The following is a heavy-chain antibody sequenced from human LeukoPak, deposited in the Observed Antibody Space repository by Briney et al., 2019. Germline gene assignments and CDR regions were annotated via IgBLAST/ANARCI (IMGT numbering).Heavy chain of an antibody. J-gene: IGHJ5*02. CDR1: GYTFTTYA. D-gene: IGHD3-10*01. CDR3: ARVMVRGVNWFDP. V-gene: IGHV7-4-1*02. Sequence: ASVKVSCKASGYTFTTYAMNWVRQAPGQGLEWMGWINTKTGNPTYAQAFTGRFVFSLDTSVSTAYLQISSLKAEDTAVYYCARVMVRGVNWFDPWGQGTLVTVSS. CDR2: INTKTGNP.